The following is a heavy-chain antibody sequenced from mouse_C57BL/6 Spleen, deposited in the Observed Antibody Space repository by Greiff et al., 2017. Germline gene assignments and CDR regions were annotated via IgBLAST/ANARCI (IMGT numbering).Heavy chain of an antibody. J-gene: IGHJ2*01. CDR2: INYDGSST. D-gene: IGHD1-1*01. CDR3: ARRRALITTVVAHFDC. CDR1: GFTFSDYY. Sequence: EVKLVESEGGLVQPGSSMKLSCTASGFTFSDYYMAWVRQVPEKGLEWVANINYDGSSTYYLDSLKSRFIISRDNAKNILYLQMSSLKSEDTATYYCARRRALITTVVAHFDCWGQGTTLTVSS. V-gene: IGHV5-16*01.